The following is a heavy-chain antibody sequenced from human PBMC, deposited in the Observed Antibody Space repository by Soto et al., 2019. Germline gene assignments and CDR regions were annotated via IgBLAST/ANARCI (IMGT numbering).Heavy chain of an antibody. CDR1: GGSISSSNW. D-gene: IGHD3-16*01. CDR3: ARGQRWGRAPKYYFDY. J-gene: IGHJ4*02. V-gene: IGHV4-4*03. Sequence: LRETLSLTCAVSGGSISSSNWWSWVRQPPGKGLEWIGEIYHSGSTNYNPSLKSRVTISVDKSKNQFSLELSSVTAADTAVYYCARGQRWGRAPKYYFDYWGQGTLVTVSS. CDR2: IYHSGST.